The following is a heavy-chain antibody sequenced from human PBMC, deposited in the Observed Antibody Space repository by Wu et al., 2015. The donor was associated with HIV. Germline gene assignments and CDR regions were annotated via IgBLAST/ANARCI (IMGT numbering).Heavy chain of an antibody. J-gene: IGHJ2*01. Sequence: QVQLVQSGAEVTKPGSSVKIFCKPSGGTFSNYAISWVRQAPGQGLEWMGWINTYSGDTKYAQKFQGRVTLTTDTSTRTAYMELRSLRSDDTAVYYCARDADGIVGXKIGRYFDVWGRGSLVRVSS. CDR2: INTYSGDT. CDR3: ARDADGIVGXKIGRYFDV. V-gene: IGHV1-18*01. CDR1: GGTFSNYA. D-gene: IGHD1-26*01.